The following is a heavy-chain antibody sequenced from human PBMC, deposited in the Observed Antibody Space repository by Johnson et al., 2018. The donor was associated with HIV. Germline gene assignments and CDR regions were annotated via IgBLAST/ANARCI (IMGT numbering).Heavy chain of an antibody. CDR3: ARRGGTGYSEPIDF. Sequence: QVQLVESGGGLIQPGGSLRLSCAASGFTFSDSYMNWIRQAPGKGLEWIAYISSGGSGMNYADSVKGRFTVSRDNAKKSLYLQMDSLRVDDTAIYYCARRGGTGYSEPIDFWGQGTMVTVSS. CDR1: GFTFSDSY. D-gene: IGHD2-15*01. CDR2: ISSGGSGM. J-gene: IGHJ3*01. V-gene: IGHV3-11*04.